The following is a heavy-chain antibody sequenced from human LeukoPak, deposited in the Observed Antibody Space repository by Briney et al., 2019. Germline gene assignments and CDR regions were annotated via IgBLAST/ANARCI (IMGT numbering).Heavy chain of an antibody. CDR2: IYPGDSDT. J-gene: IGHJ6*02. V-gene: IGHV5-51*01. D-gene: IGHD6-19*01. CDR1: GSSFTSYW. Sequence: NHGESLKISCQGSGSSFTSYWIGWVRQLPGKGLEWMGIIYPGDSDTRYSPSFQGQVTISADKSISTAYLQWSSLKASDTAMYYCARHSAVAGIQASYGMDVWGQGTTVTVSS. CDR3: ARHSAVAGIQASYGMDV.